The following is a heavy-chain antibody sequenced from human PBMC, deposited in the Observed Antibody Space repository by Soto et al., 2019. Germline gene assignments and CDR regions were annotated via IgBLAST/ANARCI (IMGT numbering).Heavy chain of an antibody. CDR1: GFTFSNYA. Sequence: GGSLRLSCAASGFTFSNYAMNWVRQAPGKGLEWVSTISGSSDTTYYADSVKGRFTISRDNSKNTLYLQMNSLRAEDTAVYYCASKLTYGASSDYWGQGTLVTVSS. V-gene: IGHV3-23*01. D-gene: IGHD4-17*01. CDR3: ASKLTYGASSDY. J-gene: IGHJ4*02. CDR2: ISGSSDTT.